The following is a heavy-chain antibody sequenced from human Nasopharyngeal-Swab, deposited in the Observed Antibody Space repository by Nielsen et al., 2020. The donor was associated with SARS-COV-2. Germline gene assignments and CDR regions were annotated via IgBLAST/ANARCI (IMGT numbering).Heavy chain of an antibody. CDR2: TRYRTKCHY. J-gene: IGHJ5*02. CDR1: GDSFSSNTAA. V-gene: IGHV6-1*01. Sequence: SETLSLTCAISGDSFSSNTAAWSRITQSPSLGLDWLGRTRYRTKCHYDYAEPVKSRITINPDTTKNQFYLQLNSVTPEDTAVYYCARGSQGTRWSWGQGTLVTVSS. D-gene: IGHD2-15*01. CDR3: ARGSQGTRWS.